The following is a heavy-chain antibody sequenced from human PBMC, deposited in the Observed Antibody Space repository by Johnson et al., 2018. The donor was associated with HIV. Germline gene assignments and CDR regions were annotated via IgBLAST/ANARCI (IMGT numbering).Heavy chain of an antibody. V-gene: IGHV3-30*02. D-gene: IGHD2/OR15-2a*01. CDR3: ATPRIPTDRAFDI. Sequence: QVQLVESGGGVVQPGGSLRLSCAASGFTFSSYGMHWVRQAPGKGLERVAFIRYDGSTYYADSVKGRFTSSRDNSTNTLYLQMNSLRAEDTAVYYCATPRIPTDRAFDIWGQGTMVTVSS. CDR2: IRYDGST. J-gene: IGHJ3*02. CDR1: GFTFSSYG.